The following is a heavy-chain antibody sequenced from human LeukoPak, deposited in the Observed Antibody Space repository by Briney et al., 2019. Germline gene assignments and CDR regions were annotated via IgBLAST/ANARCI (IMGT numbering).Heavy chain of an antibody. J-gene: IGHJ3*02. CDR1: GFTFSSYA. V-gene: IGHV3-30-3*01. D-gene: IGHD3-3*01. CDR3: AKEDTIFGLTAYAFDI. Sequence: GGSLRLSCAASGFTFSSYAMHWVRQAPGKGLEWVAVISYDGSSKYYADSVKGRFTISRDNSKNTLYLQMNSLRAEDTAVYYCAKEDTIFGLTAYAFDIWGQGTMVTVSS. CDR2: ISYDGSSK.